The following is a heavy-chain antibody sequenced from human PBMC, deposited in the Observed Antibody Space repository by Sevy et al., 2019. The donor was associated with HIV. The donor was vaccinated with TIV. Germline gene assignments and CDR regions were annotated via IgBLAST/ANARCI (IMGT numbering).Heavy chain of an antibody. CDR2: ISGNGENT. D-gene: IGHD3-3*02. V-gene: IGHV3-23*01. Sequence: GWSLRLSCAASEFIFSSHAVSWVRQAPGKGLEWVSAISGNGENTHYADSVRGRFTISRDNFKNTLYLQMNSLRAEDTALYYCARDGRGISAFDIWGPGTMVTVSS. CDR3: ARDGRGISAFDI. J-gene: IGHJ3*02. CDR1: EFIFSSHA.